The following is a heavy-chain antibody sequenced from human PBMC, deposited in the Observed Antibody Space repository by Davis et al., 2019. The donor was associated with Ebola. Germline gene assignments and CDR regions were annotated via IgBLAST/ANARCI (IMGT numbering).Heavy chain of an antibody. D-gene: IGHD3-10*01. Sequence: PSETLSLTCTVSGDSISRHYWSWIRQPPGKKLEGFGSIYYTGSAYYNSSFASRATISVDTSKNQFSLKVTSVTAADTAMYYCSERGSSVWGQGTLVTVSS. V-gene: IGHV4-59*03. J-gene: IGHJ4*02. CDR1: GDSISRHY. CDR2: IYYTGSA. CDR3: SERGSSV.